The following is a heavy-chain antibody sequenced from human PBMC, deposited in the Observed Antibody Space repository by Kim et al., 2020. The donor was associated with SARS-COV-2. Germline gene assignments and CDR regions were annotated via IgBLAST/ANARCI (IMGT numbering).Heavy chain of an antibody. CDR2: ITPIDGFT. Sequence: ASVKVSCKASGYTFTSHKIHWVRQAPGQGLEWMGIITPIDGFTTYAQKLQGRVTMTSDTSMTTVTMELSSLRSGDTAVYFCARDNTDWSFDYWGQGTLVTVSS. CDR1: GYTFTSHK. V-gene: IGHV1-46*01. CDR3: ARDNTDWSFDY. D-gene: IGHD3-9*01. J-gene: IGHJ4*02.